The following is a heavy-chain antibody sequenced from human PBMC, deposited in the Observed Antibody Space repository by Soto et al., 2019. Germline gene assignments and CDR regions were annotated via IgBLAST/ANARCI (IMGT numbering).Heavy chain of an antibody. CDR1: EVTFSTSA. CDR2: ISASGGST. D-gene: IGHD2-15*01. Sequence: GGSLRLSCVVSEVTFSTSAMSWVRQAPGKGLEWVSVISASGGSTYYTNAVKGRFTMSRDNSKSTLYLQMDSLRGEDTAIYYCARASFSSNSFWGQGTLVTVSS. V-gene: IGHV3-23*01. CDR3: ARASFSSNSF. J-gene: IGHJ4*02.